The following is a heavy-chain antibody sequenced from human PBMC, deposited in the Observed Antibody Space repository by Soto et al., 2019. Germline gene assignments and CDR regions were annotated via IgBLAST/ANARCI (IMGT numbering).Heavy chain of an antibody. D-gene: IGHD3-10*01. V-gene: IGHV3-11*06. J-gene: IGHJ4*02. CDR1: GFPFSDYY. Sequence: QVQLVESGGGLVKPGGSLRLSCAASGFPFSDYYMTWIRQAPGKGLDWVSYISSSGTYTHFADSVKGRFTISRDNAKNSLYLQMNSPRPEDTAVYYCVRDISPNNFASGSYTFWGQGILVTASS. CDR3: VRDISPNNFASGSYTF. CDR2: ISSSGTYT.